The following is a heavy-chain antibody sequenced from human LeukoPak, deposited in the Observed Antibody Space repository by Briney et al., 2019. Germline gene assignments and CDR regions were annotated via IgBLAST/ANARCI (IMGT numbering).Heavy chain of an antibody. CDR2: INPNSGGT. J-gene: IGHJ6*03. CDR3: ARAKQELDFWSGPYYYYYMDV. Sequence: ASVKVSCKASGYTFTGYYMHWVRQAPGQGLEWMGWINPNSGGTNYAQKFQGRVTMTRDTSISTAYMELSRLRSDDTAVYYCARAKQELDFWSGPYYYYYMDVWGKGTTVTVSS. V-gene: IGHV1-2*02. D-gene: IGHD3-3*01. CDR1: GYTFTGYY.